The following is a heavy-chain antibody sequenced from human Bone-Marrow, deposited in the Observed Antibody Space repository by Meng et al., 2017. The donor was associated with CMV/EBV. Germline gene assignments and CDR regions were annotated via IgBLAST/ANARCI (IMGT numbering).Heavy chain of an antibody. Sequence: LTCTVSGGSISSGGNYWSWIRPHPGKGLEWIGYIYYSGSTSYNPSLKSRVTVSVDTSKNQFSLKLTSVTAADTAVYYCARGIVAFDYWGQGTLVTVSS. CDR3: ARGIVAFDY. D-gene: IGHD3-22*01. V-gene: IGHV4-31*03. CDR2: IYYSGST. J-gene: IGHJ4*02. CDR1: GGSISSGGNY.